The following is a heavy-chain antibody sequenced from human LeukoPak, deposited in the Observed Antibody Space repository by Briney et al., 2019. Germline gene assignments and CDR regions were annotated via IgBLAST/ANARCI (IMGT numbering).Heavy chain of an antibody. Sequence: TGRSLRLSCAASGFTFSSYAMHWVRQAPGKGLEWVAVISYDGSNKYYADSVKGRFTISRDNSKNTLYLQMNSLRAEDTAVYYCAPTSLSYYDSSGYPDYWGQGTLVTVSS. CDR2: ISYDGSNK. CDR3: APTSLSYYDSSGYPDY. J-gene: IGHJ4*02. V-gene: IGHV3-30-3*01. CDR1: GFTFSSYA. D-gene: IGHD3-22*01.